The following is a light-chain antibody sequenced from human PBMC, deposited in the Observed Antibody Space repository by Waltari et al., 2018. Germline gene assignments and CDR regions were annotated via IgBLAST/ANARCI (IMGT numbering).Light chain of an antibody. V-gene: IGLV2-14*03. J-gene: IGLJ1*01. CDR1: SSDIGGYHS. Sequence: QSALTQPASVSGSPGQSITLSCTGSSSDIGGYHSVSWYQQHPGKAPKLIIYDVYNRPSGVSSRFSGSKSGTTASLTISGLQAEDEADYYCSSYTTTNTPHYVFGSGTRVTVL. CDR2: DVY. CDR3: SSYTTTNTPHYV.